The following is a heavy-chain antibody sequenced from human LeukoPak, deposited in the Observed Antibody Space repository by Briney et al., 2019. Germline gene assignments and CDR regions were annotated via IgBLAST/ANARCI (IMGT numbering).Heavy chain of an antibody. CDR1: GDDISSSNW. J-gene: IGHJ4*02. CDR3: ARDLGWLVV. D-gene: IGHD6-19*01. CDR2: IYHSGST. V-gene: IGHV4-4*02. Sequence: KTSGTLSLTCSVSGDDISSSNWWTWVRQPPQKGLEWIGEIYHSGSTNYNPSLKSRVTISVDKSKNQFSLKLSSVTAADTAVYYCARDLGWLVVWGQGTLVTVSS.